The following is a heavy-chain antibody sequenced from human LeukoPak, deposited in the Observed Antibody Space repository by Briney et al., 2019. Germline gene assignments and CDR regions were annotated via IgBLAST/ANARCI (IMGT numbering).Heavy chain of an antibody. D-gene: IGHD3-10*01. CDR1: GGSISSGDYY. V-gene: IGHV4-30-4*08. CDR3: ARDDGSGSFFDY. J-gene: IGHJ4*02. CDR2: IYYSGST. Sequence: SQTLSLTCTVSGGSISSGDYYWSWIRQPPGKGLEWIGYIYYSGSTYYNPSLKSRVTISVDTSKNQFSLKLSSVTAADTAVYYCARDDGSGSFFDYWGQGTLVTVAS.